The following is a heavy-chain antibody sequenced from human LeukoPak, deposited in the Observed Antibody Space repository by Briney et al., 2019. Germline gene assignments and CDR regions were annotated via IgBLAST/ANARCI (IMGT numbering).Heavy chain of an antibody. CDR1: GGSFSGYY. D-gene: IGHD3-22*01. V-gene: IGHV4-34*01. CDR3: ARGCPYYYDSSGYLTLDY. CDR2: INHSGST. J-gene: IGHJ4*02. Sequence: SETLSLTCAVYGGSFSGYYWSWIRQPPGKGLEWIGEINHSGSTNYNPSLKSRVTISVDTSKNQFPLKLSSVTAADTAVYYCARGCPYYYDSSGYLTLDYWGQGTLVTVSS.